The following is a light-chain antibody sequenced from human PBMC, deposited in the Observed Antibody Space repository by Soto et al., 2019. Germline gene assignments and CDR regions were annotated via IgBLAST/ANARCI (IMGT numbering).Light chain of an antibody. J-gene: IGLJ1*01. CDR2: EVS. Sequence: QSALTQPASVSGSPGQSIAISCTGTSSDIGGYNYVSWYQQHPGKAPKLMIYEVSNRPSGVSNRFSGSKPGNTASLTISGLQAEDEADYYCSSYTSSSTYVFGTGTKV. CDR1: SSDIGGYNY. V-gene: IGLV2-14*01. CDR3: SSYTSSSTYV.